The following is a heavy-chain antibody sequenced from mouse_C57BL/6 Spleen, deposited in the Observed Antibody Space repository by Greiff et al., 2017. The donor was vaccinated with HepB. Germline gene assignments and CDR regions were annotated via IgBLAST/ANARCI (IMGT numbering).Heavy chain of an antibody. CDR2: IYPGSGST. CDR3: SRYDGSSYGGFAY. J-gene: IGHJ3*01. Sequence: QVQLQQPGAELVKPGASVKMSCKASGYTFTSYWITWVKQRPGQGLEWIGDIYPGSGSTNYNEKFKSKATLTVDTSSITAYMQLSSLTSEDSAVYYCSRYDGSSYGGFAYWGQGTLVTVSA. V-gene: IGHV1-55*01. CDR1: GYTFTSYW. D-gene: IGHD1-1*01.